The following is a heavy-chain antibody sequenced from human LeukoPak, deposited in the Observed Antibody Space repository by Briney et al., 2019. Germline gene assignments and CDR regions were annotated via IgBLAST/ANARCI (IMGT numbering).Heavy chain of an antibody. V-gene: IGHV3-48*03. Sequence: GGSLRLSCAASGFTFSSYEMNWVRQAPGKGLEWVSYISSSGSTIYYADSVKGRFTISRDNAKNSLYLQMNSLRAEDTAVYYCAREKYYDYVWGSYRSSGCYFDYWGQGTLVTVSS. J-gene: IGHJ4*02. D-gene: IGHD3-16*02. CDR3: AREKYYDYVWGSYRSSGCYFDY. CDR2: ISSSGSTI. CDR1: GFTFSSYE.